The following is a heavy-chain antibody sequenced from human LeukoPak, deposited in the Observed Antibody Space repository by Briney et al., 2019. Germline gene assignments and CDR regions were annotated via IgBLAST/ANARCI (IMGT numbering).Heavy chain of an antibody. J-gene: IGHJ5*02. V-gene: IGHV1-18*01. CDR2: ISAYNGNT. Sequence: ASVKVSCKASGYTFTSYGISWVRQAPGQGLEWMGWISAYNGNTNYAQKLQGRVTMTTDTSTSTAYMELRSLRSDDTAVYYCARDRVIIAVDNWFDPWGQGTLVTVSS. CDR1: GYTFTSYG. D-gene: IGHD6-19*01. CDR3: ARDRVIIAVDNWFDP.